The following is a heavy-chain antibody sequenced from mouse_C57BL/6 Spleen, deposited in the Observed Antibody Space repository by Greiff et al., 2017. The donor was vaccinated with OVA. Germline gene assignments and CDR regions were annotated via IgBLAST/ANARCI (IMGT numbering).Heavy chain of an antibody. D-gene: IGHD4-1*01. V-gene: IGHV1-50*01. CDR3: ARSGNWDVNYAMDY. CDR1: GYTFTSYW. Sequence: VQLQQPGAELVKPGASVKLSCKASGYTFTSYWMQWVKQRPGQGLEWIGEIDPSDSYTNYNQKFKGKATLTVDTSSSTAYMQLSSLTSEDSAVYDCARSGNWDVNYAMDYWGQGTSVTVSS. J-gene: IGHJ4*01. CDR2: IDPSDSYT.